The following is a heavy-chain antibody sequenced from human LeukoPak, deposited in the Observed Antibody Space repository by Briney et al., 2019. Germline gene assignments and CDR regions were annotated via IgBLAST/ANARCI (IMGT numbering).Heavy chain of an antibody. J-gene: IGHJ4*02. D-gene: IGHD3-22*01. CDR1: GFTFSSYW. CDR3: AREDDSSGYYSDY. CDR2: INSDGSST. Sequence: GGSLRLSCAASGFTFSSYWMHWVRQAPGKGLVWVSRINSDGSSTSYADSVKGRFTISRDNAKNTLYLQMNSLRAEDTAVYYCAREDDSSGYYSDYWGQGTLVTVSS. V-gene: IGHV3-74*01.